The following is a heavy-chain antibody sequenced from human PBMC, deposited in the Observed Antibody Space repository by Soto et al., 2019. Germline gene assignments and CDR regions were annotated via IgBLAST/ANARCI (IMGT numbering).Heavy chain of an antibody. J-gene: IGHJ6*04. D-gene: IGHD3-3*01. Sequence: SGGSLRLSCAASGFTFSSYSMNWVRQAPGKGLEWVSSISSSSSYIYYADSVKGRFTISRDNAKNSLYLQMNSLRAEDTAVYYCARDRPQIRVTIFGVVIISGMDVWGKGTTVTVSS. CDR1: GFTFSSYS. CDR2: ISSSSSYI. V-gene: IGHV3-21*01. CDR3: ARDRPQIRVTIFGVVIISGMDV.